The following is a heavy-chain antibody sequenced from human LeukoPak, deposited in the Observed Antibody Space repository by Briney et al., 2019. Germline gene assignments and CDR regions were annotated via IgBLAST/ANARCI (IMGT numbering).Heavy chain of an antibody. D-gene: IGHD1-1*01. Sequence: PSETLSLTCTVSGGSISSSSHYWGWIRQPPGKGLEWIGSIYYSGSTYYNPSLKSRVTISVDTSKNQFSLKLSSVTAADTAVYYCARLHLDWNDVSTSGYYFDYWGQGTLVTVSS. J-gene: IGHJ4*02. V-gene: IGHV4-39*01. CDR2: IYYSGST. CDR1: GGSISSSSHY. CDR3: ARLHLDWNDVSTSGYYFDY.